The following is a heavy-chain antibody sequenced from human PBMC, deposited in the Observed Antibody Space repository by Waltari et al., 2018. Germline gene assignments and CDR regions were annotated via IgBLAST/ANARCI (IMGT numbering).Heavy chain of an antibody. CDR2: INHKGNT. CDR1: GYSIRDGYF. Sequence: QVQLQESGPGQLKPSETLSLTCSVSGYSIRDGYFWGWIRLPPGKGLEWIGSINHKGNTYYNPSLKSRVTLSLDTSKNQFSLTLTSVTAADTALYYCARDLYGGNAAEYFDPWGQGTLLTVSS. J-gene: IGHJ4*02. V-gene: IGHV4-38-2*02. CDR3: ARDLYGGNAAEYFDP. D-gene: IGHD4-17*01.